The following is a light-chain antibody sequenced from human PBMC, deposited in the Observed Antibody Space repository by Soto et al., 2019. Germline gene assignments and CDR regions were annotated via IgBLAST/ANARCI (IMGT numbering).Light chain of an antibody. CDR2: HAS. CDR3: QHYVTSLTT. V-gene: IGKV3-11*01. Sequence: EIVLTQSPATLSLSPGERATLSCRASQSLSGYLVWHQQKPGQAPRLLIYHASNRATGIPARFSGSGSETDFTLTISRLEPEDFAVYYCQHYVTSLTTFGQGTKVDIK. J-gene: IGKJ1*01. CDR1: QSLSGY.